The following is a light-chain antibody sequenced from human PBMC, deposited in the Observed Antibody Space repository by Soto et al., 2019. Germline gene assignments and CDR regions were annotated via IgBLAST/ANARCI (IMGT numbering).Light chain of an antibody. V-gene: IGLV2-14*01. J-gene: IGLJ1*01. CDR2: DVS. CDR1: SSDVGGYNY. CDR3: SSYTSSSTLL. Sequence: QSVLTQPASVSGSPGQSITISCTGTSSDVGGYNYVSWYQQHPGKAPKLMIYDVSKRPSGVSNRFSGSKSGNTASLTISWLQAEDEADYCCSSYTSSSTLLFGPGTKVTVL.